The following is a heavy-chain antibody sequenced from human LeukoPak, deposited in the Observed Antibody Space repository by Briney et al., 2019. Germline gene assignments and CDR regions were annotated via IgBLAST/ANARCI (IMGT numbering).Heavy chain of an antibody. J-gene: IGHJ4*02. CDR2: INHSGST. D-gene: IGHD3-22*01. Sequence: SSETLSLTCDVYGGSFSGYYWSWIRQPPGKGLEWIGEINHSGSTDYNPSLKSRVTISVDTSKNQFSLKLSSVTAADTAVYYCARVTSSGSYLDWGQGTLVTVSS. CDR1: GGSFSGYY. V-gene: IGHV4-34*01. CDR3: ARVTSSGSYLD.